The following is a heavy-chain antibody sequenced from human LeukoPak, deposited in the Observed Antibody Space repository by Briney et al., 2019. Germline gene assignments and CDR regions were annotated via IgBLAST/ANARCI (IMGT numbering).Heavy chain of an antibody. J-gene: IGHJ4*02. V-gene: IGHV4-34*01. Sequence: SSETLSLTCAVYGGSFSGYYWSWIRQPPGKGLEWIGEINHSGSTNYNPSLKSRVTISVDTSKNQFSLKLSSATAADTAVYYCARGDITMVRGVIPIRNYFDYWGQGTLVTVSS. D-gene: IGHD3-10*01. CDR2: INHSGST. CDR1: GGSFSGYY. CDR3: ARGDITMVRGVIPIRNYFDY.